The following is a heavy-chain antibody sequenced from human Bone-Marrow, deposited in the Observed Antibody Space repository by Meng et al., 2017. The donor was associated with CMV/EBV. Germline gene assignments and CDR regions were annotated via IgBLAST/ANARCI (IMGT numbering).Heavy chain of an antibody. V-gene: IGHV1-69*02. CDR1: GGTFSSYT. CDR3: ARVKTGYCSSTSCYPPLYGMDV. D-gene: IGHD2-2*01. Sequence: SVKVSCKASGGTFSSYTISWVRQAPGQGLEWMGRIIPILGIANYAQKFQGRVTITADKSTSTAYMELSSLRSEDTAVYYCARVKTGYCSSTSCYPPLYGMDVWGQGTTVTVSS. J-gene: IGHJ6*02. CDR2: IIPILGIA.